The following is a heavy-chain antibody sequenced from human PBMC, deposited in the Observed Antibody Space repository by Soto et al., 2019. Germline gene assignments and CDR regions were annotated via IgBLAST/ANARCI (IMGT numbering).Heavy chain of an antibody. D-gene: IGHD2-2*01. J-gene: IGHJ5*02. V-gene: IGHV3-33*06. CDR3: AKDGPLYCSSTSCLNWFDP. Sequence: SGGSLRLSCAASGFTFSSYGMHWVRQAPGKGLEWVAVIWYDGSTYYADSVKGRFTISRDNSKNTLYLQMSSLRAEDTAVYYCAKDGPLYCSSTSCLNWFDPWGQGTLVTVSP. CDR1: GFTFSSYG. CDR2: IWYDGST.